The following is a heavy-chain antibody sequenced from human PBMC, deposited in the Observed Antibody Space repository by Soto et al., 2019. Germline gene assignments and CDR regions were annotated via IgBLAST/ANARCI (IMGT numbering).Heavy chain of an antibody. J-gene: IGHJ4*02. V-gene: IGHV4-30-4*01. D-gene: IGHD5-12*01. CDR1: GGSISSGDYY. CDR2: IYYSGST. CDR3: ARDLAAGGYNHIWRYFDY. Sequence: SETLSLTCTVSGGSISSGDYYWSWIRQPPGKGLEWIGYIYYSGSTYYNPSLKSRVTISVDTSKNQFSLKLSSVTAADTAVYYCARDLAAGGYNHIWRYFDYWGQGTLVTVSS.